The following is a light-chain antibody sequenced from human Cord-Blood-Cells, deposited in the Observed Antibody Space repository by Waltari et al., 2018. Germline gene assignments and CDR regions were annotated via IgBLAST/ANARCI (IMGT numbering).Light chain of an antibody. CDR3: CSYAGSSTSWV. CDR1: SSDVGSYNL. V-gene: IGLV2-23*01. Sequence: QSALTQPASVSGSPGQSITISCTGTSSDVGSYNLVSWYQQHPGKAPKLMIYEGSKGPSGVSNRFSGSKSGNTASLTISGLQAEDEADYYCCSYAGSSTSWVFGGGTKLTVL. J-gene: IGLJ3*02. CDR2: EGS.